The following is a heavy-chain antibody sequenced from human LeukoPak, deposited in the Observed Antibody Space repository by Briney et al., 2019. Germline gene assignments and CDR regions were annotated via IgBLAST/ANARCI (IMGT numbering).Heavy chain of an antibody. CDR1: GYTFTSYD. CDR3: ARDQKALRYFDWLPSYYYYYMDV. Sequence: ASVKVSCKASGYTFTSYDINWVRQSTGQGLEWMGWMNPNTGNTGYAQKLQGRVTITRNTSISKDYMELSSLRSEDTAVYYCARDQKALRYFDWLPSYYYYYMDVWGKGTTVTVSS. J-gene: IGHJ6*03. CDR2: MNPNTGNT. V-gene: IGHV1-8*01. D-gene: IGHD3-9*01.